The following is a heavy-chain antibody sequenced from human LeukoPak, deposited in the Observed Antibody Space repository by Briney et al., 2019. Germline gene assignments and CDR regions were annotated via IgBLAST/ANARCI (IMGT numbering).Heavy chain of an antibody. V-gene: IGHV4-59*01. CDR1: GGSISNYV. CDR3: ARAPNSYGYSLYYYYYMDV. D-gene: IGHD5-18*01. Sequence: SETLSLTCTVSGGSISNYVWSWIRQPPGKGLEWIGYIYYSGSTNYNPSLKSRVTISVDTSKNQFSLKLSSVTAADTAVYYCARAPNSYGYSLYYYYYMDVWGKGTTVTVSS. J-gene: IGHJ6*03. CDR2: IYYSGST.